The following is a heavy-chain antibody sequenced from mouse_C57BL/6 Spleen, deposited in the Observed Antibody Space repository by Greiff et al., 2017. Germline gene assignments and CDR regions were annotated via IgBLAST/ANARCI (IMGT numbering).Heavy chain of an antibody. CDR3: ARRLYYGSSYYAMDY. CDR1: GYTFTSYW. D-gene: IGHD1-1*01. J-gene: IGHJ4*01. V-gene: IGHV1-55*01. Sequence: VQLQQSGAELVKPGASVKMSCKASGYTFTSYWITWVKQRPGQGLEWIGDIYPGSGSTNYNEKFKSKATLTVDTSSSTAYMQLSSLTSEDSAVYYCARRLYYGSSYYAMDYWGQGTSVTVSS. CDR2: IYPGSGST.